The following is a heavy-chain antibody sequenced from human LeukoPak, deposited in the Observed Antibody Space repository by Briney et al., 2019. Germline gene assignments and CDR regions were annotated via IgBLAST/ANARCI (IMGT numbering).Heavy chain of an antibody. Sequence: PSETLSLTCTVSGGSISSSSYYWGWIRQPPGKGLEWIGSIYYSGSTYYNPSLKSRVTISVDTSKNQFSLKLSSVTAADTAVYYCARDRSYYALDYWGQGTLVTVSS. D-gene: IGHD1-26*01. J-gene: IGHJ4*02. V-gene: IGHV4-39*07. CDR1: GGSISSSSYY. CDR2: IYYSGST. CDR3: ARDRSYYALDY.